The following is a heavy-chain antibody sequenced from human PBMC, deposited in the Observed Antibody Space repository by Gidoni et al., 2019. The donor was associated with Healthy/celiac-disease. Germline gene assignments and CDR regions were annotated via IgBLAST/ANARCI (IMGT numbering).Heavy chain of an antibody. CDR2: ISYDGSNK. CDR3: ARVTEQPSYYFDY. J-gene: IGHJ4*02. Sequence: QVQLVESGGGVVQPGRSLRLSCAASGFTFSSYAMHWVRQAPGKGLEWVAVISYDGSNKYYADSVKGRFTISRDNSKNTLYLQMNSLRAEDTAVYYCARVTEQPSYYFDYWGQGTLVTVSS. V-gene: IGHV3-30-3*01. CDR1: GFTFSSYA. D-gene: IGHD6-13*01.